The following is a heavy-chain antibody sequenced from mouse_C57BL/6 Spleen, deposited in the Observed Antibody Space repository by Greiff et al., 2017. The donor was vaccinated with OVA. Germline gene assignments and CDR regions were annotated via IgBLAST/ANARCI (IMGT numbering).Heavy chain of an antibody. Sequence: EVQGVESGGGLVKPGGSLKLSCAASGFTFSDYGMHWVRQAPDKRLEWVATISSGGSYTYYPDSVKGRFTISRDNAKNTLYLQMSSLKSEDTAMYYCARLRSYSNYGGYYAMDYWGQGTSVTVSS. J-gene: IGHJ4*01. D-gene: IGHD2-5*01. CDR3: ARLRSYSNYGGYYAMDY. CDR2: ISSGGSYT. V-gene: IGHV5-6*01. CDR1: GFTFSDYG.